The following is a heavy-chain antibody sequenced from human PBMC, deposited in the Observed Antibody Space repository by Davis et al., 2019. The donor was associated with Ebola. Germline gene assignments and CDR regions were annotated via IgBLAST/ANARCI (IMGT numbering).Heavy chain of an antibody. J-gene: IGHJ5*02. Sequence: MPSETLSLTCTVSGGSIISSSSYWGWIRQPPRKGLEWIGSIYYSGITYYNPSLKSRVTISVDTSKNQFSLKLSSVTAADTAVYYCATNHRYSSGWYGGNWFDPWGQGTLVTVSS. V-gene: IGHV4-39*01. D-gene: IGHD6-19*01. CDR1: GGSIISSSSY. CDR3: ATNHRYSSGWYGGNWFDP. CDR2: IYYSGIT.